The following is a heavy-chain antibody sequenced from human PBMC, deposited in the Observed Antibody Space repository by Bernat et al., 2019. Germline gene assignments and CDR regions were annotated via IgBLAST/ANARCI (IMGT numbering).Heavy chain of an antibody. Sequence: EVQLVESGGGLVKPGGSLRLSCAASGFTFSNAWMNWVRQAPGKGLEWVGRIKSKTDGGTTDYAAPVKGRFTISRDDSKNTLYLQMNSLRAEDTAVYYCARDQDTDILTGNIDYWGQGTLVTVSS. CDR3: ARDQDTDILTGNIDY. CDR2: IKSKTDGGTT. J-gene: IGHJ4*02. D-gene: IGHD3-9*01. CDR1: GFTFSNAW. V-gene: IGHV3-15*07.